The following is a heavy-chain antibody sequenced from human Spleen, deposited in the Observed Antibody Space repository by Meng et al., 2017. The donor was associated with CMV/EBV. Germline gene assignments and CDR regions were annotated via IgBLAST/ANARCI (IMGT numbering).Heavy chain of an antibody. CDR3: ARDPYATGWAG. Sequence: QMQLKESGPGLVKPSGTLSLTCAVSGGSISISTWWSWVRQPPGKGLEWIGEIYHSGGTNYNPSLRGRVTISLDKSKNQFSPTLRSVTAADTAVYYCARDPYATGWAGWGQGTLVTVSS. CDR2: IYHSGGT. D-gene: IGHD6-19*01. J-gene: IGHJ4*02. V-gene: IGHV4-4*02. CDR1: GGSISISTW.